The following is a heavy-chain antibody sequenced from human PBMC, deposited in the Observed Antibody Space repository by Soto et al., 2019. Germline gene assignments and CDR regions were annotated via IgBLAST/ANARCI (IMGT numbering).Heavy chain of an antibody. CDR3: AHRRFDGWNSDYDY. Sequence: QITLKESGPPLVKPTQTLRVTCTFSGFSLNTHGVGVGWIRQPPGKAPEWLALIYWDDDKRYSPSLQTRLTVTKDTSRNQVVLTMTNMDPVDTATYYCAHRRFDGWNSDYDYWGQGSLVTVSS. J-gene: IGHJ4*02. V-gene: IGHV2-5*02. CDR1: GFSLNTHGVG. D-gene: IGHD1-7*01. CDR2: IYWDDDK.